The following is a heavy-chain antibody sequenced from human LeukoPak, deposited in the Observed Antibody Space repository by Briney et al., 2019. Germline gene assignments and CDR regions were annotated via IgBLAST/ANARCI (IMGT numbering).Heavy chain of an antibody. D-gene: IGHD6-13*01. CDR1: GFTVSGNY. V-gene: IGHV4-4*02. Sequence: PGGSLRLSCAASGFTVSGNYMSWVRQAPGKGLEWIGEIYHSGSTNYNPSLKSRVTISVDKSKNQFSLKLSSVTAADTAVYYCASLVPNDYWGQGTLVTVSS. J-gene: IGHJ4*02. CDR3: ASLVPNDY. CDR2: IYHSGST.